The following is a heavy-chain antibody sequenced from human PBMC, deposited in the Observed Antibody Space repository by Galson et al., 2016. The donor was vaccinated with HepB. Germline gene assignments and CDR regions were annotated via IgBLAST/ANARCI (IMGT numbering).Heavy chain of an antibody. J-gene: IGHJ6*04. CDR2: IRKEANGYTT. V-gene: IGHV3-72*01. CDR1: GFTFSDHY. D-gene: IGHD1-26*01. Sequence: SLRLSCAASGFTFSDHYMDWVRQAPGKGLEWVGRIRKEANGYTTEYGASVKGRFSVSRDDSKDTLYLQMNSLTADDTAIYYCVQGSTAPAVWGKGTTVTVSS. CDR3: VQGSTAPAV.